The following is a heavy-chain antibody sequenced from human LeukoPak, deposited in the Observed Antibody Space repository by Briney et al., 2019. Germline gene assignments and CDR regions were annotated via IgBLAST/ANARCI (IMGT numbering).Heavy chain of an antibody. Sequence: ASVKVSCKAFGYTFTTYGLSWVRQSPGQGLEWMRWISAYNGNTNYAQKVQGRVTMTRDTSTSTAYMELRSLTSDDTAVYYCARESEYSRSVVMEYWGQGTLVTVSS. CDR2: ISAYNGNT. CDR1: GYTFTTYG. V-gene: IGHV1-18*01. CDR3: ARESEYSRSVVMEY. D-gene: IGHD6-6*01. J-gene: IGHJ4*02.